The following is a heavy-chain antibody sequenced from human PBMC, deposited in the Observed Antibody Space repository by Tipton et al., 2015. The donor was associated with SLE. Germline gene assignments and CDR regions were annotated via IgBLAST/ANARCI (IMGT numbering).Heavy chain of an antibody. J-gene: IGHJ1*01. CDR1: GFTFSSYS. Sequence: VQLVQSGGGLVKPGGSLRLSCAASGFTFSSYSMNWVRQAPGKGLEWVSSISSSSSYIYYADSVKGRFTISRDNAKNSLYLQMNSLRAEDTAVYYCARDLGAAAEYFQHWGQGTLVTVSS. V-gene: IGHV3-21*03. CDR2: ISSSSSYI. CDR3: ARDLGAAAEYFQH. D-gene: IGHD1-26*01.